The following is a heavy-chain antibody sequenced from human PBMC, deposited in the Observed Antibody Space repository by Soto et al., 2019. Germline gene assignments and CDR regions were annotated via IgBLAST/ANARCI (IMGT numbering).Heavy chain of an antibody. J-gene: IGHJ4*02. V-gene: IGHV3-21*01. Sequence: AXGSLILSCSASGFTFSSYSMNWVRQAPGKGLEWVSSISSSSSYIYYADSVKGRFTISRDNAKNSLYLQMNSLRAEDTAVYYCAREGRAVAGEFDYWGQGTLVTVSS. CDR1: GFTFSSYS. CDR3: AREGRAVAGEFDY. CDR2: ISSSSSYI. D-gene: IGHD6-19*01.